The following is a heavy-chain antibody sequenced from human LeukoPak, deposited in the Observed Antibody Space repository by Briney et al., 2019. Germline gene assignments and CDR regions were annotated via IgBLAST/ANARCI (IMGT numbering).Heavy chain of an antibody. CDR1: GSFINSDWY. Sequence: SETLSLTCNVSGSFINSDWYWGWLRQPPGKGLEWIASIHYGGSSYYNLALKSRITISVDTSKKQISLKLNSVTAADTAVYYCTRDSNIARFYSWGRGTLVTVSS. D-gene: IGHD2-21*01. V-gene: IGHV4-39*07. CDR3: TRDSNIARFYS. J-gene: IGHJ5*02. CDR2: IHYGGSS.